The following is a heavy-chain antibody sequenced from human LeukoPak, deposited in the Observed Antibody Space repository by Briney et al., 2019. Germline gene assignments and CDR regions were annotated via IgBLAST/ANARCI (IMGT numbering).Heavy chain of an antibody. CDR2: FDPEDAET. Sequence: ASVKVSCKASGYSFTGYYMHWVRQAPGQGLEWMGGFDPEDAETIYAQKFQGRVTMTGDTSTDTAYMELRSLRSDDTAVYYCARDRYGSGFFDYWGQGTLVTVSS. CDR1: GYSFTGYY. V-gene: IGHV1-24*01. CDR3: ARDRYGSGFFDY. J-gene: IGHJ4*02. D-gene: IGHD3-10*01.